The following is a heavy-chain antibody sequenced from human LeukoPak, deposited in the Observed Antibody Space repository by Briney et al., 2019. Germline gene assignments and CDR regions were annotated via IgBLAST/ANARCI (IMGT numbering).Heavy chain of an antibody. V-gene: IGHV4-61*02. CDR1: GDSISSGDYY. D-gene: IGHD6-19*01. CDR2: ISSSGST. CDR3: ARVLIDSSGWFHFDY. J-gene: IGHJ4*02. Sequence: KSPETLSLTCTVSGDSISSGDYYWSWIRQPAGKGLEWTARISSSGSTNYNPSLKSRVTMSVDTSQNQFSLKLSSVTAADTAVYYCARVLIDSSGWFHFDYWGQGTLVTVSS.